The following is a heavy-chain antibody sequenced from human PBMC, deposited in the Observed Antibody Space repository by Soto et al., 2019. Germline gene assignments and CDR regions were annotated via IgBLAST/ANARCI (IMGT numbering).Heavy chain of an antibody. CDR3: ARGNHRWLQLWYFDL. J-gene: IGHJ2*01. CDR1: GGTFSSYT. D-gene: IGHD5-12*01. V-gene: IGHV1-69*12. CDR2: IIPIFGTA. Sequence: QVQLVQSGAEVKKPGSSVTVSCKASGGTFSSYTISWVRQAPGQGLEWMGGIIPIFGTANYAQKFQGRVTITADESTSSAYMVLSSLRSEYTAVYYCARGNHRWLQLWYFDLWGRGTLVPVSS.